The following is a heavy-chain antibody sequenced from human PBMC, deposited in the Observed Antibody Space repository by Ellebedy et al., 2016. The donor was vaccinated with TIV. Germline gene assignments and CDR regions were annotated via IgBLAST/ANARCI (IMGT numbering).Heavy chain of an antibody. Sequence: SETLSLTCTVSGGSISSGGYYWSWIRQHPGKGLAWIGYIYYSGSTYYNPSLKSRVTISVDTSKNQFSLMLSSVTAADTAVYYCARDSGLWLLSFPLSYGMDVWGQGTTVTVSS. D-gene: IGHD3-3*01. V-gene: IGHV4-31*03. CDR3: ARDSGLWLLSFPLSYGMDV. J-gene: IGHJ6*02. CDR2: IYYSGST. CDR1: GGSISSGGYY.